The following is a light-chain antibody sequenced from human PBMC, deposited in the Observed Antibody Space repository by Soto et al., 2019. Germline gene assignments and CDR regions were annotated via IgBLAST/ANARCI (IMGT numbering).Light chain of an antibody. CDR2: EVT. V-gene: IGLV2-14*01. CDR3: SSYTSTNTPYV. Sequence: QSALTQPASVSGSPGQSITISCTGSSSDVGAYHFVSWYQHHPGKAPKLILYEVTTRPSGISSRFSGSKSGNTASLTISGLQADDEANYYCSSYTSTNTPYVFRTGTKVTVL. CDR1: SSDVGAYHF. J-gene: IGLJ1*01.